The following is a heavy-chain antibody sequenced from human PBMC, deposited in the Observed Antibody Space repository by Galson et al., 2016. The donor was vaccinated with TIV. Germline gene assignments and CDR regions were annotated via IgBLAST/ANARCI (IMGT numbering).Heavy chain of an antibody. CDR3: ARLYYSSGWNFDY. D-gene: IGHD6-19*01. CDR1: GFTFSSYW. CDR2: MNQHGSEK. V-gene: IGHV3-7*01. J-gene: IGHJ4*02. Sequence: SLRLSCAASGFTFSSYWMTWVRQAPGKGLEWVANMNQHGSEKYYVDSVKGRFTISRDNAKNSLYLQMNSLRAEDTAVYYCARLYYSSGWNFDYWGQGILVTVSS.